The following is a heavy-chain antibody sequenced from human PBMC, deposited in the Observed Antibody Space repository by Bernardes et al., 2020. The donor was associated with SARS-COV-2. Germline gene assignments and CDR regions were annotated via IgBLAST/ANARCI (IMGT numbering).Heavy chain of an antibody. V-gene: IGHV3-72*01. D-gene: IGHD3-3*02. CDR3: VRDSKTYAFDF. J-gene: IGHJ3*01. CDR1: GFTFSDHN. CDR2: IRKKTNSYTT. Sequence: GSLRLSCAASGFTFSDHNMDWVRQTPGKGLEWVARIRKKTNSYTTEYAASVKGRFTISRDDSRNSLYLQINSLRTEDTAAYYCVRDSKTYAFDFWGQGTLVTVSS.